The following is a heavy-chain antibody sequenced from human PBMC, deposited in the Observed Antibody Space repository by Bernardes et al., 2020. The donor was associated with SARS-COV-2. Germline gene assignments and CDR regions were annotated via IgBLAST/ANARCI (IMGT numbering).Heavy chain of an antibody. Sequence: SETLSLTCAVSGYSISSGYYWGWIRQPPGKGLEWIGSIYHSGSTYYNPSLKSRVTISVDTSKNQFSLKLSSVTAADTAVYYCARVTTRAYYFDYWGQGTLVTVSS. V-gene: IGHV4-38-2*01. CDR1: GYSISSGYY. D-gene: IGHD2-21*02. J-gene: IGHJ4*02. CDR3: ARVTTRAYYFDY. CDR2: IYHSGST.